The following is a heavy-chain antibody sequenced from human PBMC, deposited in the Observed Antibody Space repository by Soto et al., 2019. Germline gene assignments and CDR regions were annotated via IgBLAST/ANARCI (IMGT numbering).Heavy chain of an antibody. Sequence: EVQLVESGGGLVQPGGSLKLSCAASGFTFGGSAIHWVRQASGKGLEEVGRIRGKADSYATAYAASVKGRFTFSRDDSKNTAYLQMNSLKTEDTAVYYCTRREGYGMDVWDQGTTVTVSS. CDR2: IRGKADSYAT. CDR3: TRREGYGMDV. J-gene: IGHJ6*02. V-gene: IGHV3-73*01. CDR1: GFTFGGSA.